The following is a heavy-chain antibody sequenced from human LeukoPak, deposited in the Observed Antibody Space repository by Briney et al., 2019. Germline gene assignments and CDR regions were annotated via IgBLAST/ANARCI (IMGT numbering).Heavy chain of an antibody. V-gene: IGHV1-18*01. CDR1: GYTFTSYG. J-gene: IGHJ4*02. CDR3: ARPKGYCSGGSCYWVFDY. Sequence: ASVKVSCKASGYTFTSYGISWVRQAPGQGLEWMGWISAYNGNTNYAQKLQGRVTMTTDTSTSTAYMELRSLRPDDTAVYYCARPKGYCSGGSCYWVFDYWGQGTLVTVSS. CDR2: ISAYNGNT. D-gene: IGHD2-15*01.